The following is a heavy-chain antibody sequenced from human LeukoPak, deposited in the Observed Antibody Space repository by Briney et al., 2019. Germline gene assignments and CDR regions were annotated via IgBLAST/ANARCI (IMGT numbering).Heavy chain of an antibody. D-gene: IGHD3-22*01. Sequence: ASVKLSCKASGYTFTRYYMHWVRQAPGQGLEWMGIINPSGGSARYAQKFQGRVTMTRDTSTSTVYMEVSGLRSEDTAVYYCARLADYDSSGYLSYWGEGTLVTVSS. CDR2: INPSGGSA. J-gene: IGHJ4*02. V-gene: IGHV1-46*01. CDR3: ARLADYDSSGYLSY. CDR1: GYTFTRYY.